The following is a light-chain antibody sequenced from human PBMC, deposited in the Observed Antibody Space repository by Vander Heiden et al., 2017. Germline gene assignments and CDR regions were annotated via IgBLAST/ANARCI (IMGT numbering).Light chain of an antibody. CDR2: DVS. J-gene: IGKJ4*01. CDR3: QHYNSFPLT. V-gene: IGKV1-5*01. CDR1: QSISSW. Sequence: IQTTQSPSTLSASVGDRVTITCRASQSISSWLAWYQQKPGTAPKLLIYDVSSLESGVPSRFSGSGSGTEFTLTISSLQPDDFATYHCQHYNSFPLTFGGGTKVEIK.